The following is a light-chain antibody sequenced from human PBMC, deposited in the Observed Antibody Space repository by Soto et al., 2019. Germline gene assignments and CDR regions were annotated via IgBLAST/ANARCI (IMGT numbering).Light chain of an antibody. J-gene: IGKJ1*01. CDR2: RAS. Sequence: EIVLTQSPGTLSLSPGERATLSCRASQSVSSSYLAWYQQKPGQAPRLLIYRASSRATGLPDRFSGSGSGTDFTLTISRREPEDFAVYYSPQYGSSRGTCGQGTKVEIK. V-gene: IGKV3-20*01. CDR1: QSVSSSY. CDR3: PQYGSSRGT.